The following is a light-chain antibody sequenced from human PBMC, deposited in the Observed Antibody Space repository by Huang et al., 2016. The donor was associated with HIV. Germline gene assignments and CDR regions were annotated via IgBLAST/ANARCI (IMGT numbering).Light chain of an antibody. CDR3: QQTHSFPWT. CDR1: QNINSG. J-gene: IGKJ1*01. CDR2: GGS. V-gene: IGKV1-12*01. Sequence: DIHMTQSPSSVSASIGDRVTITCRASQNINSGLAVYQHKPGKAPNVLIYGGSTLQRVVPSRLSGTGSGTDFTLTIYSLQPEDASTYYCQQTHSFPWTFGQGTKV.